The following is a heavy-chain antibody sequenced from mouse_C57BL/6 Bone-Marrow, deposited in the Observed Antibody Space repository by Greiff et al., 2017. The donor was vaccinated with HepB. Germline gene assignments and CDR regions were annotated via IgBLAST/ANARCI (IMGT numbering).Heavy chain of an antibody. CDR1: GYSITSGYY. CDR3: ARDLYGNLSGG. Sequence: EVQLVESGPGLVKPSQSLSLTCSVTGYSITSGYYWNWIRQFPGNKLEWMGYISYDGSNNYNPSLKNRISITRDTSKNQFFLKLNSVTTEDTATYYCARDLYGNLSGGWGQGTTLTVSS. V-gene: IGHV3-6*01. J-gene: IGHJ2*01. D-gene: IGHD2-1*01. CDR2: ISYDGSN.